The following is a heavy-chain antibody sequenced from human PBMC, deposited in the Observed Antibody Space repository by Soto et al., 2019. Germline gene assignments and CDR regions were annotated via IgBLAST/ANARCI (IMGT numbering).Heavy chain of an antibody. CDR3: ASRGSGSYYDY. D-gene: IGHD1-26*01. J-gene: IGHJ4*02. V-gene: IGHV3-23*01. Sequence: EVQLLESGGGLVQPGGSLRLSCAASGFTFSSYAMRWVRQAPVKGLEWVSAISGSGGSTYYAASVKGPFTISRDNSKNTLYLQMNSLRAEDTAVYYCASRGSGSYYDYWGQGTLVTVSS. CDR1: GFTFSSYA. CDR2: ISGSGGST.